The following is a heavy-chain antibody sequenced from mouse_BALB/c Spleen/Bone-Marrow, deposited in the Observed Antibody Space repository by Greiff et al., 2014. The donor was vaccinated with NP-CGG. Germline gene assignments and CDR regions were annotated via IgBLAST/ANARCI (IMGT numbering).Heavy chain of an antibody. CDR3: ARNKDDAMDY. V-gene: IGHV2-4*02. J-gene: IGHJ4*01. CDR1: GFSLTSYG. CDR2: IWSGGST. D-gene: IGHD2-12*01. Sequence: QVQLQQPGPGLVQPSQSLSITCTVSGFSLTSYGVHWVRQPPGKGLEWLGVIWSGGSTHYNAAFISRLSISKDNSKSQVFFKMNSLQADDTAIYYCARNKDDAMDYWGQGTSVTVSS.